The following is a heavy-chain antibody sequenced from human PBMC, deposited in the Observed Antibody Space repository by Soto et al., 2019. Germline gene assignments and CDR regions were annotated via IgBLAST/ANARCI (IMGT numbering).Heavy chain of an antibody. D-gene: IGHD3-22*01. CDR2: IHDSGST. CDR3: ARRYYSDSRGYYGFDY. V-gene: IGHV4-30-4*01. J-gene: IGHJ4*02. Sequence: SETLSLTCTVSGASTSSGDFYWDWIRQAPGKGLEWIGYIHDSGSTYKNPSLKSRVTISIDTSMNQFSLKLNSVTAADTAVYYCARRYYSDSRGYYGFDYWGQGALVT. CDR1: GASTSSGDFY.